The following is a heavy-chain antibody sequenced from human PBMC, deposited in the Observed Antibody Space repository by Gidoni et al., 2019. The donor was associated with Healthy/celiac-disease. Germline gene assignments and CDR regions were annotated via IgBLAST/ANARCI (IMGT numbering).Heavy chain of an antibody. CDR2: IYYSGST. Sequence: QVQLQASGPGLVKPSETLSLTCTVSGGSISRYYWSWIRQPPGKGLEWIGYIYYSGSTNYNPSLKSRVTISVDTSKNQFSLKLSSVTAADTAVYYCARGLCGGDCYGKGPRWFDPWGQGTLVTVSS. CDR3: ARGLCGGDCYGKGPRWFDP. CDR1: GGSISRYY. V-gene: IGHV4-59*01. J-gene: IGHJ5*02. D-gene: IGHD2-21*01.